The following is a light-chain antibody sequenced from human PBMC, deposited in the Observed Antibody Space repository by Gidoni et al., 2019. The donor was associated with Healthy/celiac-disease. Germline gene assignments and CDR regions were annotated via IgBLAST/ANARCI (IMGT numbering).Light chain of an antibody. V-gene: IGKV2-28*01. Sequence: DIVMTQSPLSLPVTPGEPASISCRSSQSLLHSNGYNYLDWYLQKPGQSPQLLIYLGSNRASGVPDRFSGSGSGTDFTLKISRVGAEDVGVYYFRQALQTPRTFXXXTKVEIK. CDR3: RQALQTPRT. CDR1: QSLLHSNGYNY. CDR2: LGS. J-gene: IGKJ1*01.